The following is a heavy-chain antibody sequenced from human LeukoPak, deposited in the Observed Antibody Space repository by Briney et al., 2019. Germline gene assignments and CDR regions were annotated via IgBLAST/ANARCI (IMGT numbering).Heavy chain of an antibody. CDR2: IIPIFGTA. J-gene: IGHJ5*02. CDR1: GGTFSSYA. Sequence: SVKVSCKASGGTFSSYAISWVRQAPGQGLEWMGGIIPIFGTANYAQKFQGRVTITADESTSTAYVELSSLRSEDTAVYYCARGGDIVVVPAAERGWFDPWGQGTLVTVSS. CDR3: ARGGDIVVVPAAERGWFDP. V-gene: IGHV1-69*13. D-gene: IGHD2-2*01.